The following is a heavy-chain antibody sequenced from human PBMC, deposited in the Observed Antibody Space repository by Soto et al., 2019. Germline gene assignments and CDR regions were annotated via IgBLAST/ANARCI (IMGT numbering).Heavy chain of an antibody. Sequence: SETLSLTCTVSGGSISSSSYYWGWIRQPPGKGLEWIGSIYYSGSTYYNPSLKSRVTISVDTSKNQFSLKLSSVTAADTAVYYCASHVGLRGSSGYYYYYGMDVWGQGTTVTVSS. J-gene: IGHJ6*02. CDR3: ASHVGLRGSSGYYYYYGMDV. CDR2: IYYSGST. CDR1: GGSISSSSYY. V-gene: IGHV4-39*01. D-gene: IGHD6-25*01.